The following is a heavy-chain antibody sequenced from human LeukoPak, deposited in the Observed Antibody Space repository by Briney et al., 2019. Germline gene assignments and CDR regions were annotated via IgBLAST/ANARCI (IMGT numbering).Heavy chain of an antibody. D-gene: IGHD5-12*01. CDR1: GGSISSSNW. V-gene: IGHV4-4*02. J-gene: IGHJ4*02. CDR3: AREDERYSGYDPYYFDY. CDR2: IYHSGST. Sequence: SATLSLTCAVSGGSISSSNWWSWVRQPPGKGLEWIGEIYHSGSTNYNPSLKSRVTISVDKSKNQFSLKLSSVTAADTAVYYCAREDERYSGYDPYYFDYWGQGTLVTVSS.